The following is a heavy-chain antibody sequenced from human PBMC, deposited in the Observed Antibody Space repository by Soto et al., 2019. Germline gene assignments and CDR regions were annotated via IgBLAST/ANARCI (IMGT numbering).Heavy chain of an antibody. CDR3: TRGSGDILTFYYYYYMDV. CDR1: GFTFGDYA. D-gene: IGHD3-9*01. V-gene: IGHV3-49*03. J-gene: IGHJ6*03. CDR2: IRSKAYGGTT. Sequence: GGSLRLSCTASGFTFGDYAMSWFRQAPGKGLEWVGFIRSKAYGGTTEYAASVKGRFTISRDDSKSIAYLQMNSLKTEDTAVYYCTRGSGDILTFYYYYYMDVWGKGTTVTVSS.